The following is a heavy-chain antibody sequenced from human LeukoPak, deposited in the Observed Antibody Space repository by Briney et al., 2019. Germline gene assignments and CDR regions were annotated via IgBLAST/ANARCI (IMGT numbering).Heavy chain of an antibody. CDR1: GGSISTYS. D-gene: IGHD3-10*01. V-gene: IGHV4-4*07. Sequence: PSETLSLTCTVSGGSISTYSWSWSWFRQSAAKGLDWIGRIYSSGTMHYNPSLKSRVSMSLDTSKNQFSLNLSSVTAADTAVYYCARGSGGFGDPWGQGTPVSVSS. J-gene: IGHJ5*02. CDR3: ARGSGGFGDP. CDR2: IYSSGTM.